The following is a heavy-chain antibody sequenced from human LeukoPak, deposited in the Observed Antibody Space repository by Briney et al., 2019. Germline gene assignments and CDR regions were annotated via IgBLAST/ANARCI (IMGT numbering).Heavy chain of an antibody. CDR3: AKGRSAAMIEAAFDY. V-gene: IGHV3-23*01. CDR2: ISGSGGRP. D-gene: IGHD3-22*01. J-gene: IGHJ4*02. CDR1: GFTLDDYA. Sequence: EGSLRLSCAASGFTLDDYAMSWVRQVPGKGLEWVSVISGSGGRPYYEDSVKGRFTISRDNSKNTLYLQMNSLRAEDTAVYYRAKGRSAAMIEAAFDYWGQGTLVTVSS.